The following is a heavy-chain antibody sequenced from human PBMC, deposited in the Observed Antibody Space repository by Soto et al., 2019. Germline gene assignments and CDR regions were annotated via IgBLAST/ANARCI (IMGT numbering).Heavy chain of an antibody. CDR3: ARESEPIEDGYNSYYYGMDV. CDR2: INSDGSST. V-gene: IGHV3-74*01. D-gene: IGHD1-1*01. CDR1: GFTFSSYW. J-gene: IGHJ6*02. Sequence: GGSLRLSCAASGFTFSSYWMHWVRQAPGKGLVWVSRINSDGSSTSYADSVKGRFTISRDNAKNTLYLQMNSLRAEDTAVYYCARESEPIEDGYNSYYYGMDVWGQGTTVTVSS.